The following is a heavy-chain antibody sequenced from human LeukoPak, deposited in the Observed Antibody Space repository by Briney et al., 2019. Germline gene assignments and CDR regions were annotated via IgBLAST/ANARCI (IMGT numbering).Heavy chain of an antibody. CDR3: ARRDYFDY. Sequence: GASAKVSCKASGYTFTGYYIHWVRQAPGQGLEWMGWINPNSGGTNYAQKLQGRVTMTRDTSISTAYMELSRLRSDDTAVYYGARRDYFDYWGQGTLVTVSS. V-gene: IGHV1-2*02. J-gene: IGHJ4*02. CDR2: INPNSGGT. CDR1: GYTFTGYY.